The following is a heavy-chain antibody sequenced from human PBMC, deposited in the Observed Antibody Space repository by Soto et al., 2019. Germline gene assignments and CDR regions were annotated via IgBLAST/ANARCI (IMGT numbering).Heavy chain of an antibody. CDR3: ARVGAAAGTRYNWFDP. V-gene: IGHV1-69*13. CDR1: GGTFSSYA. J-gene: IGHJ5*02. CDR2: IIPTFGTA. D-gene: IGHD6-13*01. Sequence: SVKVSCKASGGTFSSYAISWVRQAPGQGLEWMGGIIPTFGTANYAQKFQGRVTITADESTSTAYMELSSLRSEDTAVYYCARVGAAAGTRYNWFDPWGQGTLVTVSS.